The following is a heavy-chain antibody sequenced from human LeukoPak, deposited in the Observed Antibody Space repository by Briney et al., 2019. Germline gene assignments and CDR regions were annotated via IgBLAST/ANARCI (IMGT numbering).Heavy chain of an antibody. Sequence: SETLSLTCTVSGGSISSYYWSWIRQPPGKGLEWIVYIYYSGSTNYNPSLKSRVTISVDTSKNQFSLKLSSVTAADTAVYYCARTHCSGGSCYSFDYWGQGTLVTVSS. CDR1: GGSISSYY. CDR3: ARTHCSGGSCYSFDY. D-gene: IGHD2-15*01. V-gene: IGHV4-59*01. J-gene: IGHJ4*02. CDR2: IYYSGST.